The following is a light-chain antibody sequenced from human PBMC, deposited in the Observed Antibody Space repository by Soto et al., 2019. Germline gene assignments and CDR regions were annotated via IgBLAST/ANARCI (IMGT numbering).Light chain of an antibody. CDR2: TNN. J-gene: IGLJ3*02. V-gene: IGLV1-44*01. CDR1: SSNIGSNF. CDR3: AAWDDSLNGPL. Sequence: QSVLTQPPSASGTPGQSVTISCSGSSSNIGSNFVNWYQQLPGTALKLLIYTNNQRPSGVPDRFSGSKSGTSASLAISGLQSEDEADYHCAAWDDSLNGPLFGGGTQLTVL.